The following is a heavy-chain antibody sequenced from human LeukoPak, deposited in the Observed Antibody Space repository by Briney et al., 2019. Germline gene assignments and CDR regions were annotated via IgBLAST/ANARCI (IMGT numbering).Heavy chain of an antibody. CDR1: GGSFSGYY. V-gene: IGHV4-34*01. D-gene: IGHD3-22*01. CDR2: INHSGST. CDR3: ARGSSYYDSSGYYYYYYYMDV. Sequence: PSETPSLTCAVYGGSFSGYYWSWIRQPPGKGLEWIGEINHSGSTNYNPSLKSRVTISVDTSKNQFSLKLSSVTAADTAVYYCARGSSYYDSSGYYYYYYYMDVWGKGTTVTVSS. J-gene: IGHJ6*03.